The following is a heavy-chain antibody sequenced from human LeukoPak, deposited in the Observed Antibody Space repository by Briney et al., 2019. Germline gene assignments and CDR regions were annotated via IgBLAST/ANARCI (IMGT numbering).Heavy chain of an antibody. CDR1: GDSVSSNSAA. D-gene: IGHD6-13*01. V-gene: IGHV6-1*01. CDR2: TFYRSTWYN. J-gene: IGHJ4*02. CDR3: ARASSSWYVGDYFDH. Sequence: SQTLSLTCAISGDSVSSNSAAWNWIRLSPSRGLEWPGRTFYRSTWYNDYSESVKSRITINPDTSENQFSLHLNSLTPEDTAVYYCARASSSWYVGDYFDHWGQGTQVTVSS.